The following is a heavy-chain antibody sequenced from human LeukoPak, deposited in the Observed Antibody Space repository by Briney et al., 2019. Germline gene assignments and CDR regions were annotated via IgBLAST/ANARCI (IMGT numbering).Heavy chain of an antibody. CDR1: GGSISNYY. V-gene: IGHV4-59*01. J-gene: IGHJ5*02. CDR2: IFYSGST. D-gene: IGHD1-26*01. Sequence: SETLSLTCTVSGGSISNYYWSWIRQPPGKGLEWIGDIFYSGSTNYNPSLKSRVTISVDTSKNQFSLKLSSVTAADTAVYYCARDSGGGSSTSNWFDPWGQGTLVTVSS. CDR3: ARDSGGGSSTSNWFDP.